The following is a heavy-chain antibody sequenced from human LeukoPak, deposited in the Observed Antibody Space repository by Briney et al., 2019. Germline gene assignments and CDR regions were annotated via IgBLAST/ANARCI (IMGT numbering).Heavy chain of an antibody. CDR1: GFSFSNAW. V-gene: IGHV3-15*01. D-gene: IGHD6-19*01. J-gene: IGHJ3*02. CDR3: TRENRHSSGWYGAFDI. Sequence: TGGSLRLSCAASGFSFSNAWMDWVRGAPGKGLEWGGRIKSKTDSGTAHYAAPVKGRFTISRDDSRNTMYLQMNSLKTEDTAVYYRTRENRHSSGWYGAFDIWGQGTMVTVSS. CDR2: IKSKTDSGTA.